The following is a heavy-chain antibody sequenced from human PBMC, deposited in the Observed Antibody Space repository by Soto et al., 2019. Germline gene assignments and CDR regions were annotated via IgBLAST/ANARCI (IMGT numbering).Heavy chain of an antibody. CDR3: ARGGYRSGGSCYGLVFDY. D-gene: IGHD2-15*01. CDR2: IYYSGST. J-gene: IGHJ4*02. Sequence: SETLSLTCTVSGGSISSYYWSWIRQPPGKGLEWIGYIYYSGSTNYNPSLKSRVTISVDTSKNQFSLKLSSVTAADTAVYYCARGGYRSGGSCYGLVFDYWGQGTLVTVS. CDR1: GGSISSYY. V-gene: IGHV4-59*01.